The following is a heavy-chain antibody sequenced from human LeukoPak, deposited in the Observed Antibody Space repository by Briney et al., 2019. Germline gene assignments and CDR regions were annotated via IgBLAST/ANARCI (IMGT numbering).Heavy chain of an antibody. V-gene: IGHV4-59*01. Sequence: SETLSLTCTVSGGSISSYYWSWIRQPPGKGLEWIGYIYYSGSTNYNPSLKSRVTISVDTSKNQFSLKLSSVTAADTAVYYCARSGSCYYWFDPWGQGTLVTVSS. CDR3: ARSGSCYYWFDP. J-gene: IGHJ5*02. D-gene: IGHD2-15*01. CDR1: GGSISSYY. CDR2: IYYSGST.